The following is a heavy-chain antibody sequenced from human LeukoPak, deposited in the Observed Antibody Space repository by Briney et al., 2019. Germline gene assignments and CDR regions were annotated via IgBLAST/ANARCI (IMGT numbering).Heavy chain of an antibody. V-gene: IGHV4-30-2*01. D-gene: IGHD5-12*01. CDR3: ARDRDGYNSRYFDL. Sequence: SETLSLTCAVSGGSISSGGYSWSWTRQPPGKGLEWIGYIYHSGSTYYNPSLKSRVTISVDRSKNQFSLKLSSVTAADTAVYYCARDRDGYNSRYFDLWGRGTLVTVSS. CDR1: GGSISSGGYS. CDR2: IYHSGST. J-gene: IGHJ2*01.